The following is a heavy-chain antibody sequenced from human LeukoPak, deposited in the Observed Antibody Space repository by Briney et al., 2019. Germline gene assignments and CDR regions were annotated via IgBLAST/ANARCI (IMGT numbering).Heavy chain of an antibody. CDR3: ARVLGPTGYYEY. CDR1: GGSISSGGYY. J-gene: IGHJ4*02. D-gene: IGHD3-9*01. Sequence: SETLSLTCTVPGGSISSGGYYWSWIRQPPGKGLEWIGYIYHSGSTYYNPSLKSRVTISVDRSKNQFSLKLSSVTAADTAVYYCARVLGPTGYYEYWGQGILVSVST. CDR2: IYHSGST. V-gene: IGHV4-30-2*01.